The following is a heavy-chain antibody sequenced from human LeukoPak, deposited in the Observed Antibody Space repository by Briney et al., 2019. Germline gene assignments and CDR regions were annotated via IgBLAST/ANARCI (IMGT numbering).Heavy chain of an antibody. Sequence: GASVKISCKAFGYTFTNNFMHWVRQAPGQGPEWMGLISPTGSFTAYAQKFQGRVTLTRDLFTSTDYLELRSLRSEDTAVYYCARDISARDEAWWFDPWGQGTLVTVSS. CDR2: ISPTGSFT. J-gene: IGHJ5*02. D-gene: IGHD5-24*01. CDR3: ARDISARDEAWWFDP. CDR1: GYTFTNNF. V-gene: IGHV1-46*01.